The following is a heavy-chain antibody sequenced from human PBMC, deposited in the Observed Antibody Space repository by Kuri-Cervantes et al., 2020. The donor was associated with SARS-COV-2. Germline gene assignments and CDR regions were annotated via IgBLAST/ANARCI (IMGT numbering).Heavy chain of an antibody. CDR1: GFTFSNAW. CDR3: ASSPVAAPFGAFDI. Sequence: GGSLRLSCAASGFTFSNAWMSWVRQAPGKGLEWVGRIKSKTDGGTTDYAAPVKGRFTISRDNSKNTLYLQMNSLRAEDTAVYYCASSPVAAPFGAFDIWGQGTMVTVSS. D-gene: IGHD6-19*01. J-gene: IGHJ3*02. CDR2: IKSKTDGGTT. V-gene: IGHV3-15*01.